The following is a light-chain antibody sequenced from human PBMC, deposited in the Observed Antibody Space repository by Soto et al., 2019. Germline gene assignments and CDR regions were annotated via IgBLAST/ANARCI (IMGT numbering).Light chain of an antibody. Sequence: QSALTQPASVSGSPGQSITISCTGTSSDVGGYKYVSWYQQHPGKAPKLMIYEVTNRPSGVSNRFSGSKSGNTASLTISGLHTEDEADYYCSSYTSSSTLVFGGGTKPPS. J-gene: IGLJ3*02. V-gene: IGLV2-14*01. CDR2: EVT. CDR1: SSDVGGYKY. CDR3: SSYTSSSTLV.